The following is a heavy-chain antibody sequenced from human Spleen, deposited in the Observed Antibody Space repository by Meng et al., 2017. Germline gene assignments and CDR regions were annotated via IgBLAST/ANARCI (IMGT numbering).Heavy chain of an antibody. CDR3: ATRGNPYLNC. V-gene: IGHV1-18*01. CDR2: INTYNGKT. CDR1: GYTLSTDG. Sequence: QGRLVQPGAEVKKPGASVDVSCEAYGYTLSTDGSSWVRQAPGQGLEWLGWINTYNGKTDYAQKFQGRVTMTADTSTRTAYMELRSLRSDDTAVYYCATRGNPYLNCWGQGTLVTVSS. J-gene: IGHJ4*02.